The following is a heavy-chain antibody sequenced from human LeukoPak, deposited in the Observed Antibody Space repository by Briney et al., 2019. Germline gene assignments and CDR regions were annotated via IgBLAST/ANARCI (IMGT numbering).Heavy chain of an antibody. CDR2: INLSGST. D-gene: IGHD2-21*02. V-gene: IGHV4-34*01. CDR3: ASICGGDCHMG. CDR1: GGSYSGYY. J-gene: IGHJ4*02. Sequence: KPSETLSLTCAVYGGSYSGYYWTWIRQPPGKGLEWIGEINLSGSTNYNPSLKSRVTISVDTSKNQFSLKLSSVTAGDTAVYYCASICGGDCHMGWGQGTLVTVSS.